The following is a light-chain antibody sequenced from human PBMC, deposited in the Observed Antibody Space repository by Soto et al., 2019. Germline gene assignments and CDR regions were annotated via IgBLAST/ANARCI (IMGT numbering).Light chain of an antibody. CDR1: QTIDTN. CDR3: QQYIGRPPWT. CDR2: AAS. Sequence: QSPGTLSVSPGERATPSRKASQTIDTNLAWYQQKPGQAPRLLIFAASTRATGIPARFSGSGSGTEFSLTITSLQSEDFALYYCQQYIGRPPWTFGQRS. J-gene: IGKJ1*01. V-gene: IGKV3-15*01.